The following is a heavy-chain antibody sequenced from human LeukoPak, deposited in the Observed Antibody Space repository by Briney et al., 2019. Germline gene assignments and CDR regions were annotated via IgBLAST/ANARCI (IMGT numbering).Heavy chain of an antibody. D-gene: IGHD1-26*01. Sequence: PGRSLRLSCAASGFTFSNSGMHWVRQAPGKGLEWVAGVWFGESSQSYADSVKGRFTISRDNSKNTVWLEMNSLRVEDTAVYYCAKGGRDTSKYYFDYWAQGTQVTVSS. V-gene: IGHV3-30*18. CDR3: AKGGRDTSKYYFDY. J-gene: IGHJ4*02. CDR2: VWFGESSQ. CDR1: GFTFSNSG.